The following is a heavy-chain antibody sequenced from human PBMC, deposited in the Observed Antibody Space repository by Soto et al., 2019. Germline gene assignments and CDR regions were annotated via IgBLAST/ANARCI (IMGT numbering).Heavy chain of an antibody. D-gene: IGHD6-6*01. CDR3: ARRWGSSSSVVDY. CDR1: GGSISSSIYY. Sequence: PSETLSLTCTVSGGSISSSIYYWDGIRHPPGKGLEWIGGIFHRGNTYHNASLKSRVTISVDTSKNQFSLKLNSVTAADTAVYYCARRWGSSSSVVDYWGQGTLVTVSS. V-gene: IGHV4-39*01. CDR2: IFHRGNT. J-gene: IGHJ4*02.